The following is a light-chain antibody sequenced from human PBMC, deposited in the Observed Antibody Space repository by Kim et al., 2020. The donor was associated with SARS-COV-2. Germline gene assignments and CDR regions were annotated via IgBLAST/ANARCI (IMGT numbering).Light chain of an antibody. CDR1: SSDVGGYNY. V-gene: IGLV2-14*04. J-gene: IGLJ3*02. CDR3: SSYTTSTTWV. Sequence: GQSITISCTGTSSDVGGYNYVSWYQQHPDKAPKLMIFDVNKRPSGVSDRFSGSKSGNTASLTISGLQAEDEADYYCSSYTTSTTWVFGGGTQLTVL. CDR2: DVN.